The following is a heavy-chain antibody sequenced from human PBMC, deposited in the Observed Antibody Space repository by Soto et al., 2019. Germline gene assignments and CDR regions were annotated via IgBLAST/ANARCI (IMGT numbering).Heavy chain of an antibody. CDR1: GGSISSGDYY. V-gene: IGHV4-30-4*01. CDR3: ARDKSDSSGYYVRYFDY. J-gene: IGHJ4*02. CDR2: IYYSGST. D-gene: IGHD3-22*01. Sequence: LSLTCTVSGGSISSGDYYWSWIRQPPGKGLEWIGYIYYSGSTYYNPSLKSRVTISVDTSKNQFSLKLSSVTAADTAVYYCARDKSDSSGYYVRYFDYWGQGTLVTVSS.